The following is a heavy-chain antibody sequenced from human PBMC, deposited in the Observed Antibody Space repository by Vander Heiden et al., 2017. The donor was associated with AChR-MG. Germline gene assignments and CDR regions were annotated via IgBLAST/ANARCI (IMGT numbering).Heavy chain of an antibody. Sequence: EVQLVESGGGLVQPGGSLRLACAAPGCTLSRYSSNWVRQAPGKGLEWVSYISSSSSTIYYADSVKGRFTISRDNAKNSLYLQMNSLRAEDTAVYYCARSPYCGGDCSGWFDPWGQGTLVTVSS. CDR2: ISSSSSTI. D-gene: IGHD2-21*02. J-gene: IGHJ5*02. V-gene: IGHV3-48*01. CDR1: GCTLSRYS. CDR3: ARSPYCGGDCSGWFDP.